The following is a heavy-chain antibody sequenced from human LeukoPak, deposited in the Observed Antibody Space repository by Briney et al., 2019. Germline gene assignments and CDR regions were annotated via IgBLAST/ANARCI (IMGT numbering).Heavy chain of an antibody. J-gene: IGHJ6*03. D-gene: IGHD3-22*01. CDR3: ARDSKTGLYYRRYHYMDV. Sequence: GGSLRLSRAASGFTFSSYAMHWVRQAPGKGLEWVAVISYDGSNKYYADSVKGRFTISRDNSKNTLYLQMNSLRAEDTAVYYCARDSKTGLYYRRYHYMDVWGKGTTVTVSS. V-gene: IGHV3-30*04. CDR2: ISYDGSNK. CDR1: GFTFSSYA.